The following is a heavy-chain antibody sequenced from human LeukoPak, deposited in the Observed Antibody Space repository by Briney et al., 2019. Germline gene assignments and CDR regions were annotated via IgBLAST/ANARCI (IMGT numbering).Heavy chain of an antibody. CDR3: ARALVSGSCDGDCYWDALDI. D-gene: IGHD2-21*02. CDR2: ISGSANRT. CDR1: GFTFTSYA. V-gene: IGHV3-23*01. Sequence: SGGSLRLSCAVSGFTFTSYAISWVRQAPGKGLEWVSTISGSANRTYYADSVKGRFTLSKDKSKNTVYLQMNSLRAEDTAVYYCARALVSGSCDGDCYWDALDIWGQGTMVTVSS. J-gene: IGHJ3*02.